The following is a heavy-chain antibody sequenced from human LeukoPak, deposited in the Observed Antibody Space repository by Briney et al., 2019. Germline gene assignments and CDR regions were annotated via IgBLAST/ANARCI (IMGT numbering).Heavy chain of an antibody. CDR2: INAGNGDT. V-gene: IGHV1-3*01. D-gene: IGHD3-22*01. Sequence: ASVKVSCTASGYTFTNYAVNWLRQAPGQRLEWMGWINAGNGDTKFSQNYQARVTITRDASASTAYMELSSLRSEDTAVYYCARVPRPYYYDSWGQGTLVTVSS. J-gene: IGHJ4*02. CDR1: GYTFTNYA. CDR3: ARVPRPYYYDS.